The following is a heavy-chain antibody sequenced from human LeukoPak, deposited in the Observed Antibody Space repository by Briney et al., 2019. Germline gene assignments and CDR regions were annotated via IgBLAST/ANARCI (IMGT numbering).Heavy chain of an antibody. D-gene: IGHD2-2*01. CDR1: GFTFMMYG. Sequence: GGSLRLSCAASGFTFMMYGMTWVRQALGKGLEWVSGICGSGGSANYADSVKGRFTISRDNSKNTVYLQMSSLRAEDTALYYCARRSCSTTTCYSWPAQYYYMDVWGKGTSVTVSS. CDR3: ARRSCSTTTCYSWPAQYYYMDV. CDR2: ICGSGGSA. J-gene: IGHJ6*03. V-gene: IGHV3-23*01.